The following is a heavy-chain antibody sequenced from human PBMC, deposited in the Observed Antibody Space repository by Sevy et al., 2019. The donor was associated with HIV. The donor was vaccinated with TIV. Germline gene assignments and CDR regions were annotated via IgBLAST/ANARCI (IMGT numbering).Heavy chain of an antibody. Sequence: GGSLRLSCAASGFTFSSYSMNWVRQAPGKGLEWVSSISSSSSYIYYADSVKGRFTISRDNAKNSLYLQMNSLRAEDTAVYYCARDSVYCGGVRYVDYWGQGTLVTVSS. CDR1: GFTFSSYS. CDR3: ARDSVYCGGVRYVDY. D-gene: IGHD2-21*01. J-gene: IGHJ4*02. CDR2: ISSSSSYI. V-gene: IGHV3-21*01.